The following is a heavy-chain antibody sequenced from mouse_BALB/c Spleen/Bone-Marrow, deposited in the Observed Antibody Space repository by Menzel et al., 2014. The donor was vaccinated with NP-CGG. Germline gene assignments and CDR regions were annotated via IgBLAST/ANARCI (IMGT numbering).Heavy chain of an antibody. V-gene: IGHV1S29*02. Sequence: VQLKQSGPELVKPGASVKISCKASGYTFTDYNMHWVKQSHGKSLEWIGYIYRYNGGTGYNQKFKSKATLTADNSSSTAYMELCSLTSEDSAVYYCARELGGAYWGQGTLVTVSA. CDR3: ARELGGAY. J-gene: IGHJ3*01. CDR1: GYTFTDYN. CDR2: IYRYNGGT. D-gene: IGHD4-1*01.